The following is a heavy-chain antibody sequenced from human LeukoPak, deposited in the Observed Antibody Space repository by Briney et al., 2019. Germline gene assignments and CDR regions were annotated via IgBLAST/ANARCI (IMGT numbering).Heavy chain of an antibody. CDR2: ISTSSSYI. CDR3: AKTTDNYYYYYMDV. Sequence: GGSLRLSCAASGFTFSSYSMNWVRQAPGKGLEWVSSISTSSSYIYYADSVKGRFTISRDNAKNSPYLQMNSLRAEDTAVYYCAKTTDNYYYYYMDVWGKGTTVTISS. V-gene: IGHV3-21*01. D-gene: IGHD4-17*01. CDR1: GFTFSSYS. J-gene: IGHJ6*03.